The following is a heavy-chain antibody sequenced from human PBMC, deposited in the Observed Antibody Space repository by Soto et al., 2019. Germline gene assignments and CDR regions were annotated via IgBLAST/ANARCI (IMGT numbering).Heavy chain of an antibody. D-gene: IGHD6-13*01. CDR2: ISYDGSNK. CDR1: GFTFSSYA. Sequence: GGSLRLSCTASGFTFSSYAMHWVRQAPGKGLEWVAVISYDGSNKYYADSVKGRFTISRDNSENTLYLQMGSLRAEDMALYYCARRGYGSRWPNVYMDVWGKGTTVTVSS. J-gene: IGHJ6*03. CDR3: ARRGYGSRWPNVYMDV. V-gene: IGHV3-30*14.